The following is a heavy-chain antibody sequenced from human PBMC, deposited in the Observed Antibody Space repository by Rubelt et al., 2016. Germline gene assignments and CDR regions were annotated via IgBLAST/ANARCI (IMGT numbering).Heavy chain of an antibody. J-gene: IGHJ4*02. D-gene: IGHD6-6*01. CDR2: IYHSGST. V-gene: IGHV4-39*07. CDR1: GASISSRSYF. Sequence: QLQLQESGPGLVKPSETLSLTCTVSGASISSRSYFWGWIRQPPGKGLEWIGSIYHSGSTYYNPSLKSRGTISVDTSKNQFSLKLGSVTAADTAVYYCARDPREYSSSSFDYWGQGTLVTVSS. CDR3: ARDPREYSSSSFDY.